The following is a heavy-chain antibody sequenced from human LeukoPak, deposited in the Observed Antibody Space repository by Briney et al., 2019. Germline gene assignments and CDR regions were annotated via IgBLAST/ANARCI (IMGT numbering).Heavy chain of an antibody. CDR2: ISGSGGST. CDR1: GFIFSKYA. CDR3: ARTVATYFDY. V-gene: IGHV3-23*01. Sequence: GGSLRLSCAASGFIFSKYAMSWVRQAPGKGLEWVSSISGSGGSTYYADSVKGRFTISRDNSKNTLHLQMNSLRAEDTAVYYCARTVATYFDYWGQGTLVTVSS. J-gene: IGHJ4*02. D-gene: IGHD5-12*01.